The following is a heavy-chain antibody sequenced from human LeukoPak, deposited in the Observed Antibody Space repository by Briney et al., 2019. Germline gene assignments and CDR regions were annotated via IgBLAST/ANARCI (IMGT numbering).Heavy chain of an antibody. J-gene: IGHJ5*02. CDR3: ARHNYYNFWNALNWFDP. Sequence: SETLSLTCSVSGGSISSNSYYWGWIRQPPGKGLEWIGSIYYSGSTYYNPSLKSRVIMSVDTSKNQFSLKLSSVTAADTALYYCARHNYYNFWNALNWFDPWGQGTPVTVSS. D-gene: IGHD3-3*01. CDR2: IYYSGST. V-gene: IGHV4-39*01. CDR1: GGSISSNSYY.